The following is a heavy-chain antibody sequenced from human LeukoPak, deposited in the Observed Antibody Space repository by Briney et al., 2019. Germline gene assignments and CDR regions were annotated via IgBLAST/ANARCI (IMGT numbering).Heavy chain of an antibody. D-gene: IGHD3-22*01. Sequence: SVKVSCKASGGAFNSFAISWVRQAPGQGLEWMGVIIPVFGTSNYTQKFQGRVAITADESTATAYMELTSLRSEDTALYYCGSVNYSDSSGNYRLDYWGQGTLVTVAS. CDR1: GGAFNSFA. CDR2: IIPVFGTS. CDR3: GSVNYSDSSGNYRLDY. V-gene: IGHV1-69*01. J-gene: IGHJ4*02.